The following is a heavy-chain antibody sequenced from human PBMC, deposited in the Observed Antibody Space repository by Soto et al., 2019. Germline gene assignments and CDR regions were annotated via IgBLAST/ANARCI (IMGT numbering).Heavy chain of an antibody. CDR1: GVSVNSDDYY. D-gene: IGHD6-6*01. V-gene: IGHV4-61*03. CDR3: AREYSNSPEAFDF. Sequence: SETLSLTCTVSGVSVNSDDYYWSWIRQPPGKGLEWIGYIYYTGSTTYNPSLKSRVTISLDTSRNHFSLSLSSVTAADTAVFYCAREYSNSPEAFDFWGRGTLVTVSS. J-gene: IGHJ4*02. CDR2: IYYTGST.